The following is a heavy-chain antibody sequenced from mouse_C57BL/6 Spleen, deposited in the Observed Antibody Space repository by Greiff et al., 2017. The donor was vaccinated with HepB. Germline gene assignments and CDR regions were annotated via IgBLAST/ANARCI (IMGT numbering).Heavy chain of an antibody. V-gene: IGHV5-9*01. CDR2: ISGGGGNT. D-gene: IGHD2-4*01. CDR1: GFTFSSYT. CDR3: ARHVDDYDERTWFAY. J-gene: IGHJ3*01. Sequence: EVKVVESGGGLVKPGGSLKLSCAASGFTFSSYTMSWVRQTPEKRLEWVATISGGGGNTYYPDSVKGRFTISRDNAKNTLYLQMSSLRSEDTALYYCARHVDDYDERTWFAYWGQGTLVTVSA.